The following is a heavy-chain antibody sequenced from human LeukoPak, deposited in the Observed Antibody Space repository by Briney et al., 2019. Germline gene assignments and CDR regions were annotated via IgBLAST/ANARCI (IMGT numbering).Heavy chain of an antibody. CDR2: IYTSGSA. J-gene: IGHJ3*02. D-gene: IGHD3-3*01. Sequence: SETLSLTCTVSGGSISSGSYYWSWIRQPAGKGLEWIGRIYTSGSANYNPSLKSPVTISVDTSKNQFSLKLSSVTAADTAAYYCARGRYYDFWSGYYSDAFDIWGQGTMVTVSS. V-gene: IGHV4-61*02. CDR3: ARGRYYDFWSGYYSDAFDI. CDR1: GGSISSGSYY.